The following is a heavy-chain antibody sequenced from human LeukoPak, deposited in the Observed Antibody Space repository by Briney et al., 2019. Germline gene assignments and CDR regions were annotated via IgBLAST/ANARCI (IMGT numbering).Heavy chain of an antibody. CDR3: AREVKVEMATSEGMFDP. Sequence: SVKVSCKASGGTFSSYAISWVRQAPGQGLEWMGGIIPIFGTANYAQKFQGRVTITADKSTSTAYMELSSLRSEDTAVYCCAREVKVEMATSEGMFDPWGQGTLVTVSS. D-gene: IGHD5-24*01. J-gene: IGHJ5*02. CDR1: GGTFSSYA. CDR2: IIPIFGTA. V-gene: IGHV1-69*06.